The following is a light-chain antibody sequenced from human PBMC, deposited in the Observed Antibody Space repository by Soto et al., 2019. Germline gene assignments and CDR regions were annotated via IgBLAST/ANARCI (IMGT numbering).Light chain of an antibody. Sequence: QSALTQPASVSGSPGQSITISCTGTSSDVGGYNYVSWYQQHPGKAPKLMIYEVSNRPSGVFNRFSGSKSGNTASLTISGLRAEDEADYYCSSYTSSSSLMFGGGTQLTVL. CDR3: SSYTSSSSLM. J-gene: IGLJ7*01. V-gene: IGLV2-14*01. CDR2: EVS. CDR1: SSDVGGYNY.